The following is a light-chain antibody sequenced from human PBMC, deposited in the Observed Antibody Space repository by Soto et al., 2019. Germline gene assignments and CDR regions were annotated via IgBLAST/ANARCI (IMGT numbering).Light chain of an antibody. J-gene: IGKJ1*01. Sequence: EIVLTQSPGTLSLSPGERATLSCRASQSVSNSYLAWYQQKPGQAPRLLIYGASSRATGIPDRFSGSGSGTDFTLTISRLESEDCAVYYCQQYGSSPRAFGQGTNVEIK. V-gene: IGKV3-20*01. CDR3: QQYGSSPRA. CDR1: QSVSNSY. CDR2: GAS.